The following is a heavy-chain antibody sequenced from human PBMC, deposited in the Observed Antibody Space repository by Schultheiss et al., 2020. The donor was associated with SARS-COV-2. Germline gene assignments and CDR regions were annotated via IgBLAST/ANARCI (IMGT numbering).Heavy chain of an antibody. D-gene: IGHD3-22*01. CDR3: ARVGRYYYDSSGYYPFDY. J-gene: IGHJ4*02. CDR2: IYYSGST. Sequence: SETLSLTCTVSGGSISSYYWSLIRQPPGKGLEWIGYIYYSGSTNYNPSLKSRVTISVDTSKNQFSLKLSSVTAADTGVYYCARVGRYYYDSSGYYPFDYWGQGTLVTVSS. CDR1: GGSISSYY. V-gene: IGHV4-59*01.